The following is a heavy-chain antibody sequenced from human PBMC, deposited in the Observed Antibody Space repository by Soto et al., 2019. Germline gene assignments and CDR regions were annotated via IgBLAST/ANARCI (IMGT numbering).Heavy chain of an antibody. Sequence: SETLSLTCSVSGYSVSSSDYYWAWIHQPPGKGLEWIGSMFYSGLTYYNPSLKSRVTLSVDTSKNQFSVRLNSVTAADTAVYYCAPLTVSLSGPYGIHVWGQGTTVTV. V-gene: IGHV4-39*01. CDR2: MFYSGLT. D-gene: IGHD2-15*01. CDR3: APLTVSLSGPYGIHV. CDR1: GYSVSSSDYY. J-gene: IGHJ6*02.